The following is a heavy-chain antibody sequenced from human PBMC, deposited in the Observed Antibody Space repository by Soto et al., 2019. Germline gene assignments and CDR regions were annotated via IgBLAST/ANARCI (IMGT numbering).Heavy chain of an antibody. CDR2: ISSNSATR. Sequence: GGSLRLSCAASGFTFSNYGMNWVRQAPGKGLAWVSYISSNSATRQYADSVKGRFTISRDKAKNSLYLQMNSLRDEDTAVYYCARGGAASPDYWGQGTLVTVSS. D-gene: IGHD6-6*01. J-gene: IGHJ4*02. V-gene: IGHV3-48*02. CDR3: ARGGAASPDY. CDR1: GFTFSNYG.